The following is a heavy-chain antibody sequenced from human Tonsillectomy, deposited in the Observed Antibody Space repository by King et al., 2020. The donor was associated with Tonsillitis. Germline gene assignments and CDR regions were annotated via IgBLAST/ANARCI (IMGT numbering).Heavy chain of an antibody. V-gene: IGHV3-72*01. D-gene: IGHD2-15*01. CDR2: IRNKPSSYST. CDR3: AKGYCSGGSCYAGDY. CDR1: GFTFSAYF. Sequence: QLVQSGGGLVQPGGSLSLSCAASGFTFSAYFMDWVRQAPGKGLEWVGRIRNKPSSYSTEYAASVKGRFTISRDDSRNSLYLHMNSLKSDDTAVYYCAKGYCSGGSCYAGDYWGQGTLVTVSS. J-gene: IGHJ4*02.